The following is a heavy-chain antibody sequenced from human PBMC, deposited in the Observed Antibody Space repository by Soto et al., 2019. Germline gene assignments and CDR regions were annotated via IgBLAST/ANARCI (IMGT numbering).Heavy chain of an antibody. CDR3: ARGYCSGGSCYPDSL. D-gene: IGHD2-15*01. CDR1: GGSISSSSYY. CDR2: IYYSGST. J-gene: IGHJ4*02. Sequence: SETLSLTCTVSGGSISSSSYYWGWIRQPPGKGLEWIGSIYYSGSTYYNPSLKSRVNISVDTSKNQFSLKLSSEIAADTAVYYCARGYCSGGSCYPDSLWGQGTLVTVSS. V-gene: IGHV4-39*02.